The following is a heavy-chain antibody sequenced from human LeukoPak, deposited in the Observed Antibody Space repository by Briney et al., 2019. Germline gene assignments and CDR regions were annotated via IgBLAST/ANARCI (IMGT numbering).Heavy chain of an antibody. J-gene: IGHJ1*01. Sequence: GGSLRLSCAASGFTFSRYAMSWVRQAPGKGLEWVSGISDSGGRTYYADSVKGRFAISRDNSKNTLYLQMNSLRDEDTAVYYCAKVQQLAYFQHWGQGTLVTVSS. V-gene: IGHV3-23*01. D-gene: IGHD6-13*01. CDR2: ISDSGGRT. CDR1: GFTFSRYA. CDR3: AKVQQLAYFQH.